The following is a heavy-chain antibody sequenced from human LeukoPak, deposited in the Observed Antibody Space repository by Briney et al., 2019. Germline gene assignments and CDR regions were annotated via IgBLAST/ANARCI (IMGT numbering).Heavy chain of an antibody. CDR2: INENGRKT. CDR3: AKITKARTPNY. Sequence: PGGSLRLSCAASGLTFSSYAMNWVRQASGKGLEWVSGINENGRKTYYADSVKNRFSISRDNSKNTLYLQMSDLRAEDTAVYFCAKITKARTPNYWGQGTLVTVSS. J-gene: IGHJ4*02. CDR1: GLTFSSYA. D-gene: IGHD2-2*01. V-gene: IGHV3-23*01.